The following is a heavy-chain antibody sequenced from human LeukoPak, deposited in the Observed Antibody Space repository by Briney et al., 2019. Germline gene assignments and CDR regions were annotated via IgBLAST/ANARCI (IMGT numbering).Heavy chain of an antibody. J-gene: IGHJ5*02. V-gene: IGHV3-23*01. CDR1: GFTISDFG. CDR3: AKGHYGSALDWFDP. Sequence: PGGSLRLSCVGSGFTISDFGMSWVRQAPGKGLEWVSSISGSRSGSGTNNADSVKGRFTISRDSSKNTLYLQMSNLRAEDTAVYYCAKGHYGSALDWFDPWGQGTLVTVSS. D-gene: IGHD3-10*01. CDR2: ISGSRSGSGT.